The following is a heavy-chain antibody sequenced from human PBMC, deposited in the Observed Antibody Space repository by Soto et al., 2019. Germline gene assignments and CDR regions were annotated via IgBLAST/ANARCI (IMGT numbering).Heavy chain of an antibody. CDR1: GGSFSGYY. J-gene: IGHJ4*02. V-gene: IGHV4-34*01. D-gene: IGHD3-16*01. CDR3: ARNPSGMGGSFDY. CDR2: INHSGST. Sequence: QVQLQQWGAGLLKPSETLSLTCAVYGGSFSGYYWSWIRQPPGKGLEWIGEINHSGSTNYNPSLKSRVTISVDTSKNQFSLKLCSVTAADTAVYYCARNPSGMGGSFDYWGQGTLVTVSS.